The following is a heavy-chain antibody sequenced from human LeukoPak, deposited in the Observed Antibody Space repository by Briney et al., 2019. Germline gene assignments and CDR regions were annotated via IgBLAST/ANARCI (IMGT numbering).Heavy chain of an antibody. CDR1: GGSIRSYY. CDR2: TYYSGST. V-gene: IGHV4-59*08. J-gene: IGHJ4*02. CDR3: ARRRSGSYLDY. D-gene: IGHD1-26*01. Sequence: PSETLSLTCTVSGGSIRSYYWSWIRQPPGRGLEWIGYTYYSGSTNYNLSLKSRVTISLDTSKNQFSLNLSPVTAADTAVYYCARRRSGSYLDYWGQGTLVTVSS.